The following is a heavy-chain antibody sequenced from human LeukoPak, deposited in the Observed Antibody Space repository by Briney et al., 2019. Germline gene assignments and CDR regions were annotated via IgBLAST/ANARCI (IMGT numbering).Heavy chain of an antibody. CDR2: ISGSGGST. V-gene: IGHV3-23*01. J-gene: IGHJ6*02. CDR3: AKDQAGSSRPYGMDV. Sequence: GESLRLSCAASGFTFSSYAMSWVRQAPGKGLEWVSAISGSGGSTYYADSVKGRFTISRDNSKDTLYLQMNSLRAEDTAVYYCAKDQAGSSRPYGMDVWGQGTTVTVSS. CDR1: GFTFSSYA. D-gene: IGHD6-13*01.